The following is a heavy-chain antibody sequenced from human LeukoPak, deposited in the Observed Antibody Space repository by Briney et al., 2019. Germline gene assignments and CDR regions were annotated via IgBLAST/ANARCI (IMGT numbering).Heavy chain of an antibody. V-gene: IGHV3-11*04. J-gene: IGHJ6*03. CDR1: GFTFSDYY. Sequence: GGSLRLSCAGSGFTFSDYYMSWIRQAPGKGLEWVSYISSSGSTIYYADSVKGRFTISRDNAKNSLYLQMNSLRAEDTAVYYCARSSIAARPFYMDVWGKGTTVTVSS. CDR3: ARSSIAARPFYMDV. D-gene: IGHD6-6*01. CDR2: ISSSGSTI.